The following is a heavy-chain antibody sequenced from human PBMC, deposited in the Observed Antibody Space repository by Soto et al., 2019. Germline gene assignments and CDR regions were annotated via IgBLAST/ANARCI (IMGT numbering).Heavy chain of an antibody. D-gene: IGHD3-9*01. Sequence: PGGSLRLSCAASGFTFSSYWMSWVRQAPGKGLEWVAVISYDGSNKYYADSVKGRFTISRDNSKNTLYLQMNSLRAEDTAVYYCARDPVLRYFDPTYYFDYWGQGTLVTVSS. CDR2: ISYDGSNK. CDR3: ARDPVLRYFDPTYYFDY. V-gene: IGHV3-30-3*01. CDR1: GFTFSSYW. J-gene: IGHJ4*02.